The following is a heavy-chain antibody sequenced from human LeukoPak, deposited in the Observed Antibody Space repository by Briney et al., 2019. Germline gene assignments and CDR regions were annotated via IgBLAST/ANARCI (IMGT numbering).Heavy chain of an antibody. Sequence: ASVKVSCKASGYTFTNYYMHWVRQAPGLGLEWMGVINPSGGRTSYAQKFRGRVTMTRDMSTSTVYMELSSLRSEDTAVYYCARAGEYCSGGSCYSGVYFDYWGQGTLVTVSS. CDR3: ARAGEYCSGGSCYSGVYFDY. CDR2: INPSGGRT. CDR1: GYTFTNYY. V-gene: IGHV1-46*01. J-gene: IGHJ4*02. D-gene: IGHD2-15*01.